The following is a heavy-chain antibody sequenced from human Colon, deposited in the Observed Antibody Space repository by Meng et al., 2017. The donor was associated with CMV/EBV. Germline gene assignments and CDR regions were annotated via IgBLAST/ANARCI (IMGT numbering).Heavy chain of an antibody. D-gene: IGHD1-26*01. CDR1: GFTFSNYY. CDR2: INPNSGGT. CDR3: ATVSGGDFDY. J-gene: IGHJ4*02. V-gene: IGHV1-2*02. Sequence: QVQLVQSGAEVKKPGASVKVSCKASGFTFSNYYIHWVRQAPGQGLEWMGVINPNSGGTNYAQKFQGRVTMTRDTSINTAYMELSRLRSDDTAVYYCATVSGGDFDYWGQGTLVTVSS.